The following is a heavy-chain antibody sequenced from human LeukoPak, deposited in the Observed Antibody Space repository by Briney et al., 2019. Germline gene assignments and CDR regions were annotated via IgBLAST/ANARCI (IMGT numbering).Heavy chain of an antibody. J-gene: IGHJ6*02. CDR3: AKGITGTRGDYYYYGMDV. D-gene: IGHD1-20*01. Sequence: PGRSLRLSCAAYGFTFDDYAMHWVRQAPGKGLEWVSGISWNSGSIGYADSVKGRFTISRDNAKNSLYLQMNSLRAEDTALYYCAKGITGTRGDYYYYGMDVWGQGTTVTVSS. CDR2: ISWNSGSI. CDR1: GFTFDDYA. V-gene: IGHV3-9*01.